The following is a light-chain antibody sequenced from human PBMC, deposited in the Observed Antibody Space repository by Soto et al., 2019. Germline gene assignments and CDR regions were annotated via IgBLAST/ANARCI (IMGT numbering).Light chain of an antibody. CDR1: QDIGNR. CDR3: QQFAILPALT. V-gene: IGKV1-33*01. J-gene: IGKJ3*01. CDR2: DAS. Sequence: DIQMTQSPSPLSASVGDRVTITCQASQDIGNRLNWYQQKPGKAPKLLVYDASNLHSGVPSRFSGHGSGTDFTLSITNLQAEDFATYYCQQFAILPALTFGPGTKLDIK.